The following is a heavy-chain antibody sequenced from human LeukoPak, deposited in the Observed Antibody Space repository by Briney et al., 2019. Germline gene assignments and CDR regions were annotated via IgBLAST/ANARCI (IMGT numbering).Heavy chain of an antibody. CDR1: GYSFPTYW. J-gene: IGHJ4*02. CDR2: IYPGDSDT. Sequence: GESLKTYCKGSGYSFPTYWIGWVRQMPGKGLEWMGIIYPGDSDTRYSPSFQGQVTISADKSISTAYLQWSSLKASDTAMYYCARSLTVAREYNYGYGYWGQGTLGTVSS. D-gene: IGHD5-18*01. CDR3: ARSLTVAREYNYGYGY. V-gene: IGHV5-51*01.